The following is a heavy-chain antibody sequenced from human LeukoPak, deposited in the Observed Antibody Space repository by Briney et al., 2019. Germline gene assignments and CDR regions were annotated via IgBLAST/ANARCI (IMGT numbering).Heavy chain of an antibody. D-gene: IGHD3-10*01. J-gene: IGHJ4*02. CDR2: IRYDGSNK. Sequence: QTGGSLRLSCAASGFTFSSYGMHWVRQAPGKGLEWVAFIRYDGSNKYYADSVKGRFTISRDNSKNTLYLQMNSLRAEDTAVCYCAKDQNYYGSDVPDYWGQGTLVTVSS. CDR1: GFTFSSYG. V-gene: IGHV3-30*02. CDR3: AKDQNYYGSDVPDY.